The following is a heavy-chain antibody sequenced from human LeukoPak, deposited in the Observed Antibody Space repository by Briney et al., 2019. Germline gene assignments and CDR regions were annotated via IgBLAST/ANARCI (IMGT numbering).Heavy chain of an antibody. J-gene: IGHJ4*02. D-gene: IGHD6-19*01. V-gene: IGHV3-21*01. CDR1: GFTFSSYS. CDR3: ARGVEVAVPFDY. CDR2: ISSSSSHI. Sequence: GRSLRLSCAASGFTFSSYSMNWVRQAPGKGLEWVSSISSSSSHIYYADSVKGRFTISRDNAKNSLYLQMNSLRAEDTAVYYCARGVEVAVPFDYWGQGTLVTVSS.